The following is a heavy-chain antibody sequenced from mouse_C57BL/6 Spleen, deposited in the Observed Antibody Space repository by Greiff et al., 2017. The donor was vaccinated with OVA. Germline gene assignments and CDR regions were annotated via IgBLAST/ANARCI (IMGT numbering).Heavy chain of an antibody. CDR3: ARAYDYDGYFDY. Sequence: VQLQQPGTELVKPGASVKLSCKASGYTFTSYWMHWVKQRPGQGLEWIGNINPSNGGTNYNEKFKGKATLTADKSSSTAYMELRSLTSEDSAVYFCARAYDYDGYFDYWGQGTTLTVSS. CDR2: INPSNGGT. CDR1: GYTFTSYW. D-gene: IGHD2-4*01. V-gene: IGHV1-53*01. J-gene: IGHJ2*01.